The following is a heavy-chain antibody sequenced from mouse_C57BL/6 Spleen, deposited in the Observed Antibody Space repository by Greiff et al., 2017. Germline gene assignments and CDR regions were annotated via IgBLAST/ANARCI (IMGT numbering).Heavy chain of an antibody. CDR3: AKHEGSSTGTGWFAY. Sequence: VHLVESGPGLVAPSQRLSITCTVSGFSLTSYGVDWVRQPPGKGLEWLGVIWGGGSTNYNSALMSRLSISKDNSKSQVFLKMNSLQTDDTAMYYCAKHEGSSTGTGWFAYWGQGTLVTVSA. J-gene: IGHJ3*01. D-gene: IGHD4-1*02. CDR1: GFSLTSYG. V-gene: IGHV2-9*01. CDR2: IWGGGST.